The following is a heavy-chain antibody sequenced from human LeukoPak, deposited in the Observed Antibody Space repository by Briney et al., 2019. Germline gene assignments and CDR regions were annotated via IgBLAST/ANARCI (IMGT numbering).Heavy chain of an antibody. J-gene: IGHJ4*02. D-gene: IGHD4-17*01. Sequence: SETLSLTCTVSGGSISSSSYYWGWIRQPPGKGLEWIGSIYYSGSTYYNPSLKSRVTISVDTSKNQFSLKLSSVTAADTAVYYCARERGYGDYDYFDYWGQGTLVTVSS. CDR3: ARERGYGDYDYFDY. CDR1: GGSISSSSYY. V-gene: IGHV4-39*07. CDR2: IYYSGST.